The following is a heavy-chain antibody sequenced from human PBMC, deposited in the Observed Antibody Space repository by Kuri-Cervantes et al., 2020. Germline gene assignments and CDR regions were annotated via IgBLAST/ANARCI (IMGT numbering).Heavy chain of an antibody. CDR2: ISGSGDNT. V-gene: IGHV3-23*01. CDR1: GFAFSSYA. D-gene: IGHD3-10*01. J-gene: IGHJ6*03. CDR3: AKPAYGSGTTPYYYYYIDV. Sequence: GGSLRLSCAASGFAFSSYAMSWVRQAPGKGLEWVSTISGSGDNTYYADSVKGRFTISRDNSKNTLYLQMNSLRAEDTAVYYCAKPAYGSGTTPYYYYYIDVWGKGTTVTVSS.